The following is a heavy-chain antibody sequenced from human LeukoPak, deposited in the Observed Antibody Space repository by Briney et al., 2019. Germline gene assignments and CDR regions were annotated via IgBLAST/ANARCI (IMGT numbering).Heavy chain of an antibody. V-gene: IGHV4-59*08. CDR3: ARRGTTWYFED. CDR1: GGSISSYY. CDR2: IYYSGST. J-gene: IGHJ4*02. Sequence: PSETLSLTCTVSGGSISSYYWSWIRQPPGKELEWLGYIYYSGSTNYNPSLKSRVTISVDTSKNQFSLKLTSVTAADTAVYYCARRGTTWYFEDWGQGTLVTVSS. D-gene: IGHD1-14*01.